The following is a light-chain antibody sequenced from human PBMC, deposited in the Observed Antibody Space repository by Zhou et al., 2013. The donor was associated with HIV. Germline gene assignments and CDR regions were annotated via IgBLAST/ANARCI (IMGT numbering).Light chain of an antibody. CDR1: QSVSSK. V-gene: IGKV3-20*01. J-gene: IGKJ1*01. Sequence: EIVLTQSPATLSVSPGERATLSCRASQSVSSKLAWYQHKPGQAPRLLIYDASTRATGIPARFSGSGSGTDFTLTIDRLEPEDFAVYYCQQYGSSIPTFGQGTKVEI. CDR3: QQYGSSIPT. CDR2: DAS.